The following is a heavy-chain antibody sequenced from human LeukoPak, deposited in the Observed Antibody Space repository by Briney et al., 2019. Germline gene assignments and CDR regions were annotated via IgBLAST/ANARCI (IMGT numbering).Heavy chain of an antibody. CDR3: AKLGYYDFWSNLVFDN. V-gene: IGHV3-23*01. Sequence: GGSLRLSCAASGFTFNSYAMTWVRQAPGKGLEWVSAVSGSGGSTYYPDSVEGRFTISRDNSKDTLYLQINSLRVEDTAVYFCAKLGYYDFWSNLVFDNWGQGTLVTVSS. CDR2: VSGSGGST. J-gene: IGHJ4*02. CDR1: GFTFNSYA. D-gene: IGHD3-3*01.